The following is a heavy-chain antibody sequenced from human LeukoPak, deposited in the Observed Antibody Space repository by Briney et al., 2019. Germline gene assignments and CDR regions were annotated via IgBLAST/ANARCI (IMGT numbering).Heavy chain of an antibody. V-gene: IGHV3-23*01. CDR1: GFTFSSYA. D-gene: IGHD3-22*01. CDR3: AKDVTMIVVVGNYFDY. J-gene: IGHJ4*02. Sequence: ETGGSLRLSCAASGFTFSSYAMSWVRQGPGKGLEWVSTISGSGGSTYYADSVKGRFTISRDNSKNTLYLQMNSLRAEDTAVYFCAKDVTMIVVVGNYFDYWGQGTLVTVSS. CDR2: ISGSGGST.